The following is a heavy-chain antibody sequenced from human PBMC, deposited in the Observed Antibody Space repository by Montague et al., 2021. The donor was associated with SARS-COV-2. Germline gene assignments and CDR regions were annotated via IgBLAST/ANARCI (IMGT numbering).Heavy chain of an antibody. CDR3: TRDFGYYYGSGSYPTFDD. Sequence: SLRLSCAASGFTFSSYSMNWVRQAPGKGLEWVSSISSSSSYIYYADSVKGRFTISRDNAKNSLYLQMNSLRAEDTAVYYCTRDFGYYYGSGSYPTFDDWGQGTLVTVSS. CDR2: ISSSSSYI. J-gene: IGHJ4*02. CDR1: GFTFSSYS. V-gene: IGHV3-21*04. D-gene: IGHD3-10*01.